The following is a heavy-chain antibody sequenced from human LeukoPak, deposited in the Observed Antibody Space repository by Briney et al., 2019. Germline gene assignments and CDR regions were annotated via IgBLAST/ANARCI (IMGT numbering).Heavy chain of an antibody. Sequence: GGSLRLSCADSGFTFSSYSMNWVRQAPGKGLEWVSYISCSSSTIYYADSVKGRFTISRDNAKNSLYLQMNSLRAEDTALYYCAKDLDSSGWLPGPHDAFDIWGQGTMVTVSS. CDR1: GFTFSSYS. V-gene: IGHV3-48*01. D-gene: IGHD6-19*01. J-gene: IGHJ3*02. CDR2: ISCSSSTI. CDR3: AKDLDSSGWLPGPHDAFDI.